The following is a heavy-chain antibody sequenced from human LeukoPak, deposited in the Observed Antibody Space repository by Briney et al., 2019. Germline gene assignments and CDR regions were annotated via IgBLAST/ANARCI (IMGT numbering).Heavy chain of an antibody. CDR3: ASGPQLEQMSY. J-gene: IGHJ4*02. V-gene: IGHV3-21*04. Sequence: GGSLRLACAASGLIFNSPAMHWVRQAPGKGLEWVASITSGRDFIHYADSVKGRFTVSRDNAKNTLYLQMNSLRVGDTAAYCCASGPQLEQMSYWGQGTLVTVSS. CDR2: ITSGRDFI. CDR1: GLIFNSPA. D-gene: IGHD1-1*01.